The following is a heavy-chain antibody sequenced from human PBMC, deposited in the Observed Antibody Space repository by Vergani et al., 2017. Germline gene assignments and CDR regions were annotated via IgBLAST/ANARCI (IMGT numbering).Heavy chain of an antibody. J-gene: IGHJ4*02. V-gene: IGHV3-23*04. D-gene: IGHD6-19*01. CDR3: AKEGIAVAGGADY. CDR1: GFTFRRYA. CDR2: ISGSGGST. Sequence: EVQLVESGGGLVQPGGSLRLSCAAFGFTFRRYAMSWVRTAPGKGLEWVSAISGSGGSTYYADAVKGRFTISRDNSKNTLYLQMNSLRAEDTAVYDCAKEGIAVAGGADYWGQGTLVTVSS.